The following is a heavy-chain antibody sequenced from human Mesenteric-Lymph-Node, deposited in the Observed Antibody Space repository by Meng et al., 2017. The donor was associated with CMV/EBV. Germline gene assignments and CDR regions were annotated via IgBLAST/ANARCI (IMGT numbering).Heavy chain of an antibody. CDR2: IYYSGST. D-gene: IGHD3-9*01. CDR3: ARGGRGGRYFDWSFDY. J-gene: IGHJ4*02. Sequence: GSLRLSCTVSGGSVSSGSYYWSRIRQPPGTGLEWIGYIYYSGSTNYNPSLKSRVTISVDTSKNQFSLKLSSVTAADTAVYYCARGGRGGRYFDWSFDYWGQGTLVTVSS. CDR1: GGSVSSGSYY. V-gene: IGHV4-61*01.